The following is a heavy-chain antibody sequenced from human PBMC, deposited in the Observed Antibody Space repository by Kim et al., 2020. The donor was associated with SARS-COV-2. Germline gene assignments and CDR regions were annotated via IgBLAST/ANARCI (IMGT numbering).Heavy chain of an antibody. D-gene: IGHD2-15*01. CDR1: GYTFTGYY. Sequence: ASVKVSCKASGYTFTGYYMHWVRQAPGQGLEWMGWINPNSGGTNYAQKFQGWVTMTRDTSISTAYMELSRLRSDDTAVYYCARGAADIVVVVAATVHYYYGMDVWGQGTTVTVSS. CDR2: INPNSGGT. CDR3: ARGAADIVVVVAATVHYYYGMDV. V-gene: IGHV1-2*04. J-gene: IGHJ6*02.